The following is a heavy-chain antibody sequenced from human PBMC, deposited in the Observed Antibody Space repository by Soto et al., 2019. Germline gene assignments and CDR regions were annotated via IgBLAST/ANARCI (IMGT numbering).Heavy chain of an antibody. CDR2: ISPMVGAA. CDR1: GGTFNTYA. J-gene: IGHJ4*02. Sequence: QVQLVQSGAEMKKPGSSVKVSCQSSGGTFNTYAMNWVRQAPGQGPEWMGDISPMVGAANDAPKFQGRVTITADESTGTSYMQLSSLTSEDTAPYFCAREVQVHAPAFVYWGQGTLVTVSS. CDR3: AREVQVHAPAFVY. V-gene: IGHV1-69*19. D-gene: IGHD3-10*01.